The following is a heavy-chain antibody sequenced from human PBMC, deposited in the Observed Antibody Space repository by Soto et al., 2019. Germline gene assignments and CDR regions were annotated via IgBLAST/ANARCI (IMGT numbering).Heavy chain of an antibody. CDR1: GYTFTDYW. CDR2: IYPGDSDT. V-gene: IGHV5-51*01. D-gene: IGHD3-10*01. J-gene: IGHJ4*02. Sequence: GESLKISCKGSGYTFTDYWIGWVRQLPGKGLEWMGIIYPGDSDTRYSPSFQGQVTITADKSTSTAYLQWSSLRASDTATYYCSRQGRGDYWGQGTLVTVYS. CDR3: SRQGRGDY.